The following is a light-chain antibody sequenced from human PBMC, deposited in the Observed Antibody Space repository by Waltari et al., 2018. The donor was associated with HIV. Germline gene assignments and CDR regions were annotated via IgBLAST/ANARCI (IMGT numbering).Light chain of an antibody. J-gene: IGKJ1*01. CDR2: GAS. CDR3: QQYNNWPPWT. Sequence: EIVMTQSPATLSVSPGERATPSCRASQSASRNLAWYQQNPGQAPRLLIYGASTRATGIPARFSGSGSGTEFTLTISSLQSEDFAVYYCQQYNNWPPWTFGQGTKVEIK. V-gene: IGKV3-15*01. CDR1: QSASRN.